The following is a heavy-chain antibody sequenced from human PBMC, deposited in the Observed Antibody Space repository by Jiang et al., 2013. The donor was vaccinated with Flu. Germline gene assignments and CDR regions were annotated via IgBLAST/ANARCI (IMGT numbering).Heavy chain of an antibody. CDR1: GLNFRNYG. CDR3: AREPSSTWSFDY. V-gene: IGHV3-33*08. D-gene: IGHD2-2*01. J-gene: IGHJ4*02. Sequence: QLLESGGGVVQPGRSLTLSCAASGLNFRNYGMHWVRQAPGKGLEWVAIIWSDGINKYYTDSVKGRFTISRDNSKNTMYLQMNSLRAEDTAVYYCAREPSSTWSFDYWGRGTLVTVSS. CDR2: IWSDGINK.